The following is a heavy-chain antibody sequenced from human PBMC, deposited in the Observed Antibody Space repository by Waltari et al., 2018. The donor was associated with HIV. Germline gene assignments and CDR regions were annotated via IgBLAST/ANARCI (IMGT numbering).Heavy chain of an antibody. Sequence: QLTQTGTGEKSPEACITSTCRGSGCDVSGYYIHWVRQAPGQGVEWMGVLKPSSGATKYDKKFRSRLTLAGDASVNTAYRDLKGRRFDDTATYFCHRPWATDQGGSDLWGQGTLVIVS. J-gene: IGHJ4*01. V-gene: IGHV1-2*02. CDR2: LKPSSGAT. D-gene: IGHD3-16*01. CDR3: HRPWATDQGGSDL. CDR1: GCDVSGYY.